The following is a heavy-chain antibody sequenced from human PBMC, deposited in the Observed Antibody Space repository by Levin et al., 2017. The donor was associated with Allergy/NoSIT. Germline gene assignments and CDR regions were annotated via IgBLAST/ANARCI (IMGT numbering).Heavy chain of an antibody. Sequence: GGSLRLSCAASGFTFSDYYMDWVRQAPGKGLEWVGRARNKAKSYTIEYAASVKGRFTISRDDSKNSLYLQMDSLKTEDTAVYYCARYLATTVTFDSWGQGTLVTVSS. D-gene: IGHD4-17*01. J-gene: IGHJ4*02. CDR3: ARYLATTVTFDS. CDR2: ARNKAKSYTI. CDR1: GFTFSDYY. V-gene: IGHV3-72*01.